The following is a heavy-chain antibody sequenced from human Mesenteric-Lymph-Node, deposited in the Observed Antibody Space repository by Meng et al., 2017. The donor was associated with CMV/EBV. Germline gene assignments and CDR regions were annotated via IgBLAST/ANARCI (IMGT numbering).Heavy chain of an antibody. CDR2: IRYDGSNK. V-gene: IGHV3-30*02. CDR3: AKEGNYYGSGSLLYYFDY. Sequence: GGSLRLSCTASGFSFSTYGMFWVRQAPGKGLEWVGFIRYDGSNKYYADSVKGRFTISRDNSKNTLYLQMNTLRAEDTAVYYCAKEGNYYGSGSLLYYFDYWGQGTLVTVSS. J-gene: IGHJ4*02. CDR1: GFSFSTYG. D-gene: IGHD3-10*01.